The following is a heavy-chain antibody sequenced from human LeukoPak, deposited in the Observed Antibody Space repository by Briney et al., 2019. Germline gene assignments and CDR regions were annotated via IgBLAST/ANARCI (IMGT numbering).Heavy chain of an antibody. CDR1: GGSISSYY. D-gene: IGHD3-3*01. J-gene: IGHJ4*02. Sequence: PSETLSLTCTVSGGSISSYYWSWTRQPPGKGLEWIGYIYYSGSTNYNPSLKSRVTISVDTSKNQFSLKLSSVTAADTAVYYCARTQRITIFGVAPYYFDYWGQGTLVTVSS. V-gene: IGHV4-59*08. CDR2: IYYSGST. CDR3: ARTQRITIFGVAPYYFDY.